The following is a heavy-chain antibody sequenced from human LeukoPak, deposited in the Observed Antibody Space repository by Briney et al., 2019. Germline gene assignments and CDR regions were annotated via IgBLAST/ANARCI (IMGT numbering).Heavy chain of an antibody. J-gene: IGHJ5*02. CDR3: ARGDSSGIFDP. V-gene: IGHV3-30*15. D-gene: IGHD6-19*01. CDR2: VSSDGTTQ. Sequence: GTTLRLSCAASGFTFSDYPMNWVRQAPGKGLEWVAVVSSDGTTQYYADSVKGRFTISRDNSKNTLFLQWSSLKADDTAVYFCARGDSSGIFDPWGQGTLVTVSS. CDR1: GFTFSDYP.